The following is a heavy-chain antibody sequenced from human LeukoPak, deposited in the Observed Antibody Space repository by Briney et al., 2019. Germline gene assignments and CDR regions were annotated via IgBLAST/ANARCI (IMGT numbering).Heavy chain of an antibody. CDR3: AKNPGDYCSSTSCYIYMDV. CDR1: GYTFTGYY. CDR2: INPNSGGT. D-gene: IGHD2-2*02. J-gene: IGHJ6*03. Sequence: ASVKVSCKASGYTFTGYYMHWVRQAPGQGLEWMGWINPNSGGTNYAQKFQGRVTMTRDTSISTAYMELNSLRAEDTAVYYCAKNPGDYCSSTSCYIYMDVWGKGTTVTVSS. V-gene: IGHV1-2*02.